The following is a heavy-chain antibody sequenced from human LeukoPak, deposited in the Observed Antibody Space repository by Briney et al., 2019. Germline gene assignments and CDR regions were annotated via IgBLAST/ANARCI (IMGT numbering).Heavy chain of an antibody. CDR3: ARAKIWFGELSPELEDY. CDR2: IYYSGST. J-gene: IGHJ4*02. CDR1: GGSISSGSYY. D-gene: IGHD3-10*01. V-gene: IGHV4-61*01. Sequence: SETLSLTCTVSGGSISSGSYYWSWIRQPPGKGLEWIGYIYYSGSTNYNPSLKSRVTISVDTSKNQFSLKLSSVTAADTAVYYCARAKIWFGELSPELEDYWGQGTLVTVSS.